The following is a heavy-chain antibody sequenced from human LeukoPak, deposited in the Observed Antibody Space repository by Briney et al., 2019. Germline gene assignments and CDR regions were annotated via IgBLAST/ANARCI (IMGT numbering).Heavy chain of an antibody. CDR3: ARGVWELLGLYNWFDP. D-gene: IGHD1-26*01. Sequence: SETLSLTCAVYGGSFSGYYWSWIRQPPGKGLEWIGYIYYSGSTNYNPSLKSRVTISVDTSKNQFSLKLSSVTAADTAVYYCARGVWELLGLYNWFDPWGQGTLVTVSS. CDR1: GGSFSGYY. V-gene: IGHV4-59*12. CDR2: IYYSGST. J-gene: IGHJ5*02.